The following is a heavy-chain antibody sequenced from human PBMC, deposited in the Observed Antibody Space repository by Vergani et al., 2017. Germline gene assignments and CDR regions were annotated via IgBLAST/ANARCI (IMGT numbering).Heavy chain of an antibody. J-gene: IGHJ3*02. D-gene: IGHD2-21*02. CDR3: ARNPYCGGDCYSDAFDI. CDR2: IYYSGST. CDR1: GGSLSSYY. V-gene: IGHV4-59*01. Sequence: QVQLQESGPGLVKPSETLSLTCTVSGGSLSSYYWSWIRQPPGKGLEWSGYIYYSGSTNYNPSLKSRVTISVDTSKNQFSLKLSSVTAADTAVYYCARNPYCGGDCYSDAFDIWGQGTMVTVSS.